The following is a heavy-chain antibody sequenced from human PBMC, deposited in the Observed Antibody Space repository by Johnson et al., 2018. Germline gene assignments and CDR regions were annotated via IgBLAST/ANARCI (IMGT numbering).Heavy chain of an antibody. D-gene: IGHD3-22*01. CDR2: ILYDGSKT. J-gene: IGHJ4*02. V-gene: IGHV3-30*18. CDR3: AKSRGDYVPLEQ. CDR1: GFTFATYG. Sequence: QVQLVQSGGGVVQPGKSLTLSCEASGFTFATYGMHWVRQAPGKGLEWVALILYDGSKTYYSESVKGRFAISRDNSKKTINLHMNDVRPDDTAVYFCAKSRGDYVPLEQWGQGSRVIVTS.